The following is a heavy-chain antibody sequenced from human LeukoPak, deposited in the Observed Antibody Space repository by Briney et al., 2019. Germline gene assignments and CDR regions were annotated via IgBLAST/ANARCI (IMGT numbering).Heavy chain of an antibody. Sequence: PGGSLRLSCAASGFNFGIYWMSWVRQAPEKGLEWVANINQGGSAEYYVDSVKGRFTISRDNTKNSLYLQMNSLRADDTAVYYCARAGSSGSVDYWGQGTLVTVSS. CDR3: ARAGSSGSVDY. CDR1: GFNFGIYW. J-gene: IGHJ4*02. V-gene: IGHV3-7*01. CDR2: INQGGSAE. D-gene: IGHD6-19*01.